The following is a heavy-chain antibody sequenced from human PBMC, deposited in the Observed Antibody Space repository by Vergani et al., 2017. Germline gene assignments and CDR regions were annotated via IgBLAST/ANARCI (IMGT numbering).Heavy chain of an antibody. CDR1: GFTSSYYG. J-gene: IGHJ1*01. V-gene: IGHV3-30*03. CDR2: ISYDGTQK. Sequence: VQLVESGGGLVQPGGSLRLSCAAYGFTSSYYGMHWVRQAPGKGLEWVAVISYDGTQKYYADSVKGRFTISRDNSKSTLYLQMNSLRTEDTAVYYCATKSCGTPGCQIGYFREWGQGTLVTVSS. D-gene: IGHD1-1*01. CDR3: ATKSCGTPGCQIGYFRE.